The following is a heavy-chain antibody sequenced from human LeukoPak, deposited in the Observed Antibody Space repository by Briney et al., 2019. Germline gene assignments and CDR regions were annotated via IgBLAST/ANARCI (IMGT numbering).Heavy chain of an antibody. CDR2: ISGSGGST. D-gene: IGHD6-19*01. CDR1: GFTFSSYA. V-gene: IGHV3-23*01. J-gene: IGHJ4*02. Sequence: GGSLRLSCAASGFTFSSYAMSWVRQAPGKGREGGSAISGSGGSTYYADSVKGRFTISRDNSKNTLYLQMNSLRAEDTAVYYCAKLTSGWYPVDYWGQGTLVTVSS. CDR3: AKLTSGWYPVDY.